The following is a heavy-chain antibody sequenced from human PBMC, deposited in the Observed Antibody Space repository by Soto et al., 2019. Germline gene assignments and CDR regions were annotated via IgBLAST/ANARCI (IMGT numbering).Heavy chain of an antibody. Sequence: SVKVSCKASGGTFSSYAISWVRQAPGQGLEWMGGIIPIFGTANYAQKFQGRVTITADESTSTAYMELSSLRSEDTAVYYCAKSKRPTATTTTYYFDYWGQGTLVT. CDR3: AKSKRPTATTTTYYFDY. CDR2: IIPIFGTA. D-gene: IGHD4-4*01. CDR1: GGTFSSYA. J-gene: IGHJ4*02. V-gene: IGHV1-69*13.